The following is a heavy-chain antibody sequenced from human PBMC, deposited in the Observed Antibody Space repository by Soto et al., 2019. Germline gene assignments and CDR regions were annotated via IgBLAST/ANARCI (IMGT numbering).Heavy chain of an antibody. Sequence: EVQLVESGGGLVKPGGSLRLSCAASGFTFSSYSMNWVRQAPGKGLEWVSSISSSSSYIYYADSVKGRFTISRDNAKNSLYLQMNSLRAEDTAVYYCARDGLWGIFGVVIIGSYYYYGMDVWGLGTTVTVSS. CDR2: ISSSSSYI. D-gene: IGHD3-3*01. CDR3: ARDGLWGIFGVVIIGSYYYYGMDV. V-gene: IGHV3-21*01. J-gene: IGHJ6*02. CDR1: GFTFSSYS.